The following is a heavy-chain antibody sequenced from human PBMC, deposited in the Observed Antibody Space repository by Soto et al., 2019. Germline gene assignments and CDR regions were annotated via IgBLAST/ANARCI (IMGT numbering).Heavy chain of an antibody. V-gene: IGHV3-64D*06. J-gene: IGHJ5*02. D-gene: IGHD3-9*01. CDR2: ISSDGDIT. CDR3: VKVSTFYDILTGYYSTNFFDP. CDR1: GFTFSEYS. Sequence: GGSLRLSCSASGFTFSEYSMHWVRQAPGKGLQYVSTISSDGDITYYADSVKGRFTIPRDNSKNTLYLQMNSLRPEDTAVYYCVKVSTFYDILTGYYSTNFFDPWGQGTLVTVSS.